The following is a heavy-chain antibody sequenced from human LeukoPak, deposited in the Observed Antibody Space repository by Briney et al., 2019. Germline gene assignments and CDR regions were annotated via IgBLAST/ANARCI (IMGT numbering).Heavy chain of an antibody. V-gene: IGHV1-18*01. CDR3: ARGLVGALGWFDP. CDR1: GYTFTSYG. J-gene: IGHJ5*02. CDR2: ISGYIGST. Sequence: GASVKVSCKASGYTFTSYGISWVRQAPGQGLQWMGWISGYIGSTNYARKFQGRVSMTTDTSTSTVYMELSSLRSEDTAVYYCARGLVGALGWFDPWGQGTLVTVSS. D-gene: IGHD1-26*01.